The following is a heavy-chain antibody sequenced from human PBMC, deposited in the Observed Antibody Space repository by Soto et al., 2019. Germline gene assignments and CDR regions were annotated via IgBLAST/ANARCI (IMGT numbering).Heavy chain of an antibody. Sequence: QVQLQESGPGLVEPSQTLSLTCTVSGGSISSGGYFWSWIRQPPGRGLEWIGHVYNIGSTYSNPSLTGRVTISVDTSRNQFSLRLSFVTAADAAVYYCARGPAGDKVDYWGQGTLVTVSS. D-gene: IGHD7-27*01. CDR3: ARGPAGDKVDY. J-gene: IGHJ4*02. CDR2: VYNIGST. V-gene: IGHV4-30-4*01. CDR1: GGSISSGGYF.